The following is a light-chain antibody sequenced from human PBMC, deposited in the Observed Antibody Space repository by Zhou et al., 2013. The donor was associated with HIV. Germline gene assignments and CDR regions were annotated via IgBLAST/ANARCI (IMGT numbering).Light chain of an antibody. CDR3: QHYYSYPFT. CDR2: AAS. CDR1: QSVTTY. J-gene: IGKJ3*01. Sequence: AIRITQSPSSLSASTGDRVTITCRASQSVTTYLAWYQQRPGKAPKLLISAASTLESGVPSRFSGSGSGTDFTLTINCLQSEDFATYYCQHYYSYPFTFGPGTRVDLK. V-gene: IGKV1-8*01.